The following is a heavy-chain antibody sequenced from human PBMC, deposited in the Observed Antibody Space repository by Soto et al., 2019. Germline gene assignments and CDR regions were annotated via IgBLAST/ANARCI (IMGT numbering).Heavy chain of an antibody. V-gene: IGHV4-34*01. CDR1: GGSFSGYY. CDR2: INHSGST. D-gene: IGHD6-19*01. Sequence: SETLSLTCAVYGGSFSGYYWSWIRQPPGKGLEWIGEINHSGSTNYNPSLKSRVTISVDTSKNQFSLKLSSVTAADTAVYYCAAAVAGTGYYYYYYYMDVWGKGTTVTVSS. CDR3: AAAVAGTGYYYYYYYMDV. J-gene: IGHJ6*03.